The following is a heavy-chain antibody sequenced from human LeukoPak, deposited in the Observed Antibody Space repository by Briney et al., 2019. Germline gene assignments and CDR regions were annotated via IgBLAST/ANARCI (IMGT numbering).Heavy chain of an antibody. CDR1: GFTFSAYS. Sequence: GGSLRLSCAASGFTFSAYSMTWVRQAPGKGLEWVSFISSGSSTKYYADSVKGRFTISRDNAKNSLYLQMNSLRDEDTAEYYCTRRDSSDYPFDYWGQGTLVTVSS. V-gene: IGHV3-48*02. CDR3: TRRDSSDYPFDY. J-gene: IGHJ4*02. D-gene: IGHD3-22*01. CDR2: ISSGSSTK.